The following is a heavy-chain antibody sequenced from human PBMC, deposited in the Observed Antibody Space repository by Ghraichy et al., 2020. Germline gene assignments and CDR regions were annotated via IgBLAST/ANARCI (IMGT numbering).Heavy chain of an antibody. CDR3: ARDSVGALFY. V-gene: IGHV3-53*01. CDR1: GFTVSSNY. CDR2: IYSGGST. D-gene: IGHD1-26*01. Sequence: GALRLSCAASGFTVSSNYMSWVRQAPGKGLEWVSVIYSGGSTYYADSVKGRFTISRDNSKNTLYLQMNSLRAEDTAVYYCARDSVGALFYWGQGTLVTVSS. J-gene: IGHJ4*02.